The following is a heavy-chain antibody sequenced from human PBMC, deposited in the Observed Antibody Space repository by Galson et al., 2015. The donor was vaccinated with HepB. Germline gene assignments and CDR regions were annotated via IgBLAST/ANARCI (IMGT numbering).Heavy chain of an antibody. V-gene: IGHV1-46*01. J-gene: IGHJ4*02. Sequence: SVKVSCKASGYTFTSYYMNWVRQAPGQGLEWMGIINPSCGSTNYAQKFQGRVTMTRDASTRTVYMELSSLRSEDTAVYYCARGGSTGILWGQGTLVTVSS. D-gene: IGHD1-26*01. CDR3: ARGGSTGIL. CDR1: GYTFTSYY. CDR2: INPSCGST.